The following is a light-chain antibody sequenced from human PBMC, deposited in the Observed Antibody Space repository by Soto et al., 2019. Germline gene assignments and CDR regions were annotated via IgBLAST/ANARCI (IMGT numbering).Light chain of an antibody. V-gene: IGLV2-14*01. J-gene: IGLJ1*01. Sequence: QSALTQPASVSGSPGQSITISCTGTTNDIGTYDSVSWYQHHPGKAPKLILYGVTNRPSGVSTRFSGSKSGNMASLTISGLQAEDEADYYCSSYATNYVICIFGTGTKLTVL. CDR3: SSYATNYVICI. CDR1: TNDIGTYDS. CDR2: GVT.